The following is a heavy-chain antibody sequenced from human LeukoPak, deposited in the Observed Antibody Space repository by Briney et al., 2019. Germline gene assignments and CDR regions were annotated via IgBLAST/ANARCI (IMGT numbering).Heavy chain of an antibody. CDR1: GFTFSSYA. CDR3: AKAEGSGGTCYSEIHY. CDR2: ISGNGEST. D-gene: IGHD2-15*01. J-gene: IGHJ4*02. V-gene: IGHV3-23*01. Sequence: GGSLRLSRAASGFTFSSYAMSWVRQAPGRGLEWVSVISGNGESTYYADSVKGRVTISRDNSKNTLYLQMNSLRAEDTAVYYCAKAEGSGGTCYSEIHYWGQGTLVTVSS.